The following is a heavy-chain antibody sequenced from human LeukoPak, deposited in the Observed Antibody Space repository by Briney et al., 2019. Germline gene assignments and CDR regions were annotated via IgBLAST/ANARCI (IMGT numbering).Heavy chain of an antibody. J-gene: IGHJ4*02. Sequence: SETLSLTYAVYGGSFSGYYWSWIRQPPGKGLEWIGEINHSGSTNYNPSLKSRVTISVDTSKNQFSLKLSSVTAADTAVYYCARRTPTTARFDYWGQGTLVTVSS. V-gene: IGHV4-34*01. CDR2: INHSGST. D-gene: IGHD4-11*01. CDR3: ARRTPTTARFDY. CDR1: GGSFSGYY.